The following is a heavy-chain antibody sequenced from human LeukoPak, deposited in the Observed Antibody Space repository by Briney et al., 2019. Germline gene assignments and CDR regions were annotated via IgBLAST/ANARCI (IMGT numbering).Heavy chain of an antibody. CDR3: TTRNPPFYATTIALDF. V-gene: IGHV3-15*01. CDR1: GFTFSNAW. CDR2: IKSKADGGTT. D-gene: IGHD1-14*01. J-gene: IGHJ4*02. Sequence: PGGSLRLSCAASGFTFSNAWMSWVRQAPGKGLEWVGRIKSKADGGTTDYAAPMKDKSTISREDSKNTLFLQMNSLKSEDTAAAYCTTRNPPFYATTIALDFWCQGALVTVSS.